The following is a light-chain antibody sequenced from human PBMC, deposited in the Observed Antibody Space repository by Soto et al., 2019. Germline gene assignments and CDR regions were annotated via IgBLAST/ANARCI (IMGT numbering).Light chain of an antibody. J-gene: IGLJ7*01. CDR2: GNS. CDR3: QSYDSSLSVAV. CDR1: SSNIGAGYD. Sequence: VLTQPPSVSGAPGQRVTLSCTGSSSNIGAGYDVHWYQQLPGTAPKLLIYGNSNRPSGVPDRFSGSKSGTSASLAITGLQAEDEADYYCQSYDSSLSVAVFGGGTQLTVL. V-gene: IGLV1-40*01.